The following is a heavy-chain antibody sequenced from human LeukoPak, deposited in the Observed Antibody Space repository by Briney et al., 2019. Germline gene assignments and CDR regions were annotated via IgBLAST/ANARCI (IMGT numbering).Heavy chain of an antibody. V-gene: IGHV1-2*06. CDR3: ARGPRLDSSGWYYGAFDI. CDR1: GYTFTGYY. J-gene: IGHJ3*02. Sequence: ASVKVSCKASGYTFTGYYMHWVRQAPGQGLEWMGRINPNSGGTNYAQKFQGRVTMTRDTSISTAYMELSRLRSDDTAVYYCARGPRLDSSGWYYGAFDIWGQGSMVTVSS. CDR2: INPNSGGT. D-gene: IGHD6-19*01.